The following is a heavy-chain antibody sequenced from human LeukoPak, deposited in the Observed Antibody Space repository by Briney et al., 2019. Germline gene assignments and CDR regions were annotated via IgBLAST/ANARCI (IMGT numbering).Heavy chain of an antibody. J-gene: IGHJ4*02. CDR1: GFIFGDYA. CDR2: IRSKAYGGTT. Sequence: GGSLRLSCTASGFIFGDYAMSWFRQAPGKGLEWVGFIRSKAYGGTTEYAASVKGRFTISRDDSKSIAYLQMNSLKTEDTAVYYCTRRGSGWSFDYWGQGTLVTVSS. V-gene: IGHV3-49*03. CDR3: TRRGSGWSFDY. D-gene: IGHD6-19*01.